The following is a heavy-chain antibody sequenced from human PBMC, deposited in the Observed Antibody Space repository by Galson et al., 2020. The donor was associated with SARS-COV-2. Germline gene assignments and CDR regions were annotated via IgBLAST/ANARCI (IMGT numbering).Heavy chain of an antibody. Sequence: SGPTLVKPTQTLTLTCTFSGFSLSTSGMCVSWIRQPPGKALEWLALIDWDDDKYYSTSLKTRLTISKDTSKNQVVLTMTNMDPVDTATYYGARRTRVTTYLGFYYYYGMDVGGQGTTVTVAS. CDR2: IDWDDDK. J-gene: IGHJ6*02. CDR1: GFSLSTSGMC. V-gene: IGHV2-70*01. CDR3: ARRTRVTTYLGFYYYYGMDV. D-gene: IGHD4-17*01.